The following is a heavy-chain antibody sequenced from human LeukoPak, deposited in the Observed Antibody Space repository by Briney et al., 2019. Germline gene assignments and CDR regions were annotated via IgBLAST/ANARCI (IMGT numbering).Heavy chain of an antibody. V-gene: IGHV3-72*01. CDR3: TRIFYYGTRGYYPDF. Sequence: GGSLRLSCAASGFTFSDHHMGWVRQAPGKGLEWIGRSKNKDYAYSTVYAASVKGRFTFSRDDPKNSLYLQMNSLTTEDTAVYYCTRIFYYGTRGYYPDFWGQGTLVTVSS. J-gene: IGHJ4*02. CDR1: GFTFSDHH. D-gene: IGHD3-22*01. CDR2: SKNKDYAYST.